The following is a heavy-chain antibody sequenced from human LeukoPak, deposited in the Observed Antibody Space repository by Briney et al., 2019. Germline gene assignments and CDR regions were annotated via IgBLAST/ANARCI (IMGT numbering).Heavy chain of an antibody. CDR1: GFSFSSYA. CDR2: ISNDGSNK. D-gene: IGHD6-19*01. CDR3: ARENSSGWYAFDY. V-gene: IGHV3-30-3*01. J-gene: IGHJ4*02. Sequence: PGGSLRLSCAASGFSFSSYAMHWVRQAPGKGLEWVAVISNDGSNKHYADSVKGRFTISRDNSKNTLYLQMDSLRAEDTAVYYCARENSSGWYAFDYWGQGTLVTVSS.